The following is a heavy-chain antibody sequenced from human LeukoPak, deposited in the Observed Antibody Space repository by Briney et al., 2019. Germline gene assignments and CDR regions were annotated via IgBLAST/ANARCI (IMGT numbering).Heavy chain of an antibody. Sequence: PGGSLRLSCAASGFTFSSYAMSWVRQAPGKGLKWVSAISGSGGSTYYADSVKGRFTISRDNSKNTLYLQMNSLRAEDTAVYYCAKDTILLRYSSGWYDYWGQGTLVTVSS. CDR1: GFTFSSYA. V-gene: IGHV3-23*01. CDR3: AKDTILLRYSSGWYDY. J-gene: IGHJ4*02. CDR2: ISGSGGST. D-gene: IGHD6-19*01.